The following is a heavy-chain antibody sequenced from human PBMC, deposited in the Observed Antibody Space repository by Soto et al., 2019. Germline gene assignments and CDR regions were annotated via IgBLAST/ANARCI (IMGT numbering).Heavy chain of an antibody. CDR2: ISWNSGSI. Sequence: GGSLRLSCASSVFTFDDYAMHCVRQSPGKCLEWVSGISWNSGSIGYADSVKGRFTISRDNAKNSLYLQMNSLRAEDTALYYCAKEKEAAMVINAFDILGQGTIVNVSS. CDR1: VFTFDDYA. J-gene: IGHJ3*02. V-gene: IGHV3-9*01. CDR3: AKEKEAAMVINAFDI. D-gene: IGHD5-18*01.